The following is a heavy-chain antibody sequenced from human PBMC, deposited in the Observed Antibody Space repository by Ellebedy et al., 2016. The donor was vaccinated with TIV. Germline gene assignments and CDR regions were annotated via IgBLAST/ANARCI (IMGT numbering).Heavy chain of an antibody. V-gene: IGHV3-74*01. J-gene: IGHJ4*02. Sequence: GESLKISCAASGFTFSSNWMHWVRQAPGKGLVWVSRINSDGRSTSYADSVKGRFTISRDNAKNTLYLQMNSLRAEDTAVYYCARANCYGSGEADYWGQGTLVTVSS. D-gene: IGHD3-10*01. CDR3: ARANCYGSGEADY. CDR2: INSDGRST. CDR1: GFTFSSNW.